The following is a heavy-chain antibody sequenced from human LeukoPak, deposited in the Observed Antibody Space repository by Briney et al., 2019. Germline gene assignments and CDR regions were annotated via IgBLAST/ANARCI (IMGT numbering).Heavy chain of an antibody. V-gene: IGHV3-66*01. J-gene: IGHJ4*02. CDR1: GFTVNNNY. D-gene: IGHD3-16*01. CDR2: IYAGGST. CDR3: ARDWGKGDY. Sequence: GGSLRLSCAASGFTVNNNYMSWVRQAPGRGLEWVSVIYAGGSTYYADSVKGRFTVSRDNSKNTLYLQMNSLRAEDTAVYHCARDWGKGDYWGQGTLVTVSS.